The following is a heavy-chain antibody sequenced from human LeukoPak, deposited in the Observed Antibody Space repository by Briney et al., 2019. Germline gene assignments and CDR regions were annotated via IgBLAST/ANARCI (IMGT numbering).Heavy chain of an antibody. Sequence: SETLSLTCTVSGGSISSSSYYWGWIRQPPGKGLEWIGSIYYSGSTYYNPSLKSRVTISVATSKNQFSLKLSSVTAADTAVYYCAREGYDFWSGYYYYYGMDVWGQGTTVTVSS. CDR2: IYYSGST. V-gene: IGHV4-39*01. D-gene: IGHD3-3*01. CDR3: AREGYDFWSGYYYYYGMDV. CDR1: GGSISSSSYY. J-gene: IGHJ6*02.